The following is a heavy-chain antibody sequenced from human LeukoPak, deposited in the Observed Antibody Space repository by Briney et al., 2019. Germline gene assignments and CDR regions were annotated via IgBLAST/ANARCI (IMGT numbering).Heavy chain of an antibody. CDR1: GGSISSGSYY. V-gene: IGHV4-61*02. CDR2: IYTSGST. CDR3: ARRFPSSSPLYFDL. J-gene: IGHJ2*01. Sequence: SETLSLTCTVSGGSISSGSYYWSWIRQPAGKGLEWIGRIYTSGSTNYNPSLKSRVTISVDTSKNQFSLKLSSVTAADTAVYYCARRFPSSSPLYFDLWGRGTLVTVSS. D-gene: IGHD6-6*01.